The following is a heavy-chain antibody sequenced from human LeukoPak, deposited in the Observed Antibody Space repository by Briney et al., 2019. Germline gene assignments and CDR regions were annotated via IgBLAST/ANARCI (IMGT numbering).Heavy chain of an antibody. V-gene: IGHV1-69*13. CDR1: GGAFSSSA. Sequence: ASVKVSCKASGGAFSSSAVSWVRQAPGQGLEWMGGIIPVFNSPNYAQKFLGRLTITADESTRTAYMELSSLRSEDTAVYYCARDLTGVFDYWGQGTLVTVSS. CDR2: IIPVFNSP. J-gene: IGHJ4*02. D-gene: IGHD3-10*01. CDR3: ARDLTGVFDY.